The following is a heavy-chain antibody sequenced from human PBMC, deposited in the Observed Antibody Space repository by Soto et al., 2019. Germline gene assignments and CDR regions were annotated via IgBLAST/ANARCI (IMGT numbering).Heavy chain of an antibody. CDR2: FIPILGTA. V-gene: IGHV1-69*01. Sequence: QVQLVQTGAEGKKPGSSVKVSCKASVGTFSSYAISWVRQAPGQWLEWMGVFIPILGTANYAQKFQGRVTITADESTCTDYMVLSSLRSEDTSLYYCARATTPYHDYVWRKAAFDIWGQGTMVTGSS. CDR3: ARATTPYHDYVWRKAAFDI. J-gene: IGHJ3*02. D-gene: IGHD3-16*01. CDR1: VGTFSSYA.